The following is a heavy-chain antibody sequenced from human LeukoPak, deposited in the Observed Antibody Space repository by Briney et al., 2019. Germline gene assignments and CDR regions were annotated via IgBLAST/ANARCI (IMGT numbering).Heavy chain of an antibody. CDR1: GYTFTGYY. J-gene: IGHJ4*02. V-gene: IGHV1-2*06. Sequence: GASVTVSCTASGYTFTGYYMHWVRQAPGQGLEWMGRINPNSGGTNYAQKFQGRVTMTRDTSISTAYMELSRLRSDDTAVYYCARVYYYDSSGYYYEVPPDYWGQGTLVTVSS. CDR2: INPNSGGT. D-gene: IGHD3-22*01. CDR3: ARVYYYDSSGYYYEVPPDY.